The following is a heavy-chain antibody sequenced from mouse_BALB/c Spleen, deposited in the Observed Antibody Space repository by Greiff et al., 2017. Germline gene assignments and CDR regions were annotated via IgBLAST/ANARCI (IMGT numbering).Heavy chain of an antibody. Sequence: EVKLLESGGGLVQPGGSLKLSCAASGFDFSRYWMSWVRQAPGKGLEWIGEINPDSSTINYTPSLKDKFIISRDNAKNTLYLQMSKVRSEDTALYYCASITTATAWFAYWGQGTLVTVSA. CDR3: ASITTATAWFAY. CDR1: GFDFSRYW. J-gene: IGHJ3*01. D-gene: IGHD1-2*01. V-gene: IGHV4-1*02. CDR2: INPDSSTI.